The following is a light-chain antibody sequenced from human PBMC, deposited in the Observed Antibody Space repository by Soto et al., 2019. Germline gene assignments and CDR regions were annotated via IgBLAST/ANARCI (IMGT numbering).Light chain of an antibody. Sequence: DIQMTQSPASLSASVGDSVTITCRASQSVSSNLDWYQQKPGKAPRLVIFAASILHSGVPSRFSGSGSGTDFTLTISSLQPEDFATYYCQQSYSPPPTFGRGTKLEIK. CDR2: AAS. CDR1: QSVSSN. J-gene: IGKJ2*01. V-gene: IGKV1-39*01. CDR3: QQSYSPPPT.